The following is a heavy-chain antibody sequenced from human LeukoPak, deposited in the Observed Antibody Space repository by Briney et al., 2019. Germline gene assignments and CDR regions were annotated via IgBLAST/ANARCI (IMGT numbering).Heavy chain of an antibody. CDR3: ARDRSSYANDAFDF. D-gene: IGHD3-3*01. Sequence: GRSLRLSCAASGFTFSDYAMHWVRQAPGKGLEWVAVLSYGGTNKYYADSVKGRFTISRDNSKNTMFLQMNSLRAEDTAVYHCARDRSSYANDAFDFWGQGTMVTVSS. CDR2: LSYGGTNK. J-gene: IGHJ3*01. V-gene: IGHV3-30-3*01. CDR1: GFTFSDYA.